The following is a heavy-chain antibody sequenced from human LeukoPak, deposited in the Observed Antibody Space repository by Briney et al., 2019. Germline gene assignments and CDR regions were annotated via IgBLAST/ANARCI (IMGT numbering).Heavy chain of an antibody. D-gene: IGHD3-10*01. CDR1: GFTFSSYG. CDR3: AREASYGSGSYPDY. V-gene: IGHV3-30*03. J-gene: IGHJ4*02. Sequence: PGGSLRLSCAASGFTFSSYGMHWVRQAPGKGLEWVAVISYDGSNKYYADSVKGRFTISRDNSKNTLYLQMNSLRAEDTAVYYCAREASYGSGSYPDYWGQGTLVTVSS. CDR2: ISYDGSNK.